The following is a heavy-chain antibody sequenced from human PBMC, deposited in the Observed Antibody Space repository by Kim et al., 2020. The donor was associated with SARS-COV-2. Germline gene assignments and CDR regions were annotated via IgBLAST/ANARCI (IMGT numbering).Heavy chain of an antibody. V-gene: IGHV4-34*01. Sequence: SETLSLTCAVYGGSFSGYYWSWIRQPPGKGLEWIGEINHSGSTNYNPSLKSRVTISVDTSKNQFSLKLSSVTAADTAVYYCARGAKSTTMVRGVRRDGMDVWGQGTTVTVSS. CDR2: INHSGST. CDR3: ARGAKSTTMVRGVRRDGMDV. CDR1: GGSFSGYY. J-gene: IGHJ6*02. D-gene: IGHD3-10*01.